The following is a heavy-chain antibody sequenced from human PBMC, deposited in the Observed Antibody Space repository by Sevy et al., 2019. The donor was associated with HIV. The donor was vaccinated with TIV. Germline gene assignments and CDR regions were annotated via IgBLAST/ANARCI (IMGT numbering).Heavy chain of an antibody. CDR3: AREDWNDVIDY. Sequence: GESLMISCAASGFIFSDYYMSWIRQAPGKGLECISYIGSGASTILYADSVKGRFTISRDNAKNSLYLQMNSLRADDTAVYYCAREDWNDVIDYWGQGTLVTVSS. J-gene: IGHJ4*02. CDR2: IGSGASTI. CDR1: GFIFSDYY. D-gene: IGHD1-1*01. V-gene: IGHV3-11*01.